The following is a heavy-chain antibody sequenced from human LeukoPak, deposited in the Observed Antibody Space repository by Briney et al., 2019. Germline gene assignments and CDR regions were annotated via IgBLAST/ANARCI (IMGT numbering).Heavy chain of an antibody. V-gene: IGHV4-59*01. CDR3: ARDKGGSWFDP. CDR2: IYYIGST. D-gene: IGHD3-16*01. J-gene: IGHJ5*02. Sequence: SETLSLTCTVSGGSINNSYWSWIRQTPGKGLEWIRYIYYIGSTTYNPSLESRVTISLDTSKNLFSLKLSSVTAADTAVYYCARDKGGSWFDPWGQGTPVTVSS. CDR1: GGSINNSY.